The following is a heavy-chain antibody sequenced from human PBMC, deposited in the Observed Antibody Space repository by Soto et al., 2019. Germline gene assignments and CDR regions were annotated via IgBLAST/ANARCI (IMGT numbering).Heavy chain of an antibody. CDR3: ATESFDH. V-gene: IGHV3-23*01. CDR1: GFTFSSYA. J-gene: IGHJ4*02. Sequence: EVQLLESGGGLVQPGKSLRLSCAASGFTFSSYAMDWVRQAPGKGLEWVSIISGSGGNTNYADSVKGRFTIPRDNSKNTVFLQMNSLRAEDTAVYYCATESFDHWGQGTLVTVSS. CDR2: ISGSGGNT.